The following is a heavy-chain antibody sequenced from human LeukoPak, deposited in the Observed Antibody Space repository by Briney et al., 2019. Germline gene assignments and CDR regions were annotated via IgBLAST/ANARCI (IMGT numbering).Heavy chain of an antibody. J-gene: IGHJ3*02. CDR2: INSDGSST. Sequence: GGSLRLSCAASGFTFSSYWMHWVRQAPGKGLVWVSRINSDGSSTSYADSVKGRFTISRDNAKNTLYLQMNSLRAEDTAVYYCARESARSAFDIWGQGTMVTVSS. CDR3: ARESARSAFDI. V-gene: IGHV3-74*01. CDR1: GFTFSSYW.